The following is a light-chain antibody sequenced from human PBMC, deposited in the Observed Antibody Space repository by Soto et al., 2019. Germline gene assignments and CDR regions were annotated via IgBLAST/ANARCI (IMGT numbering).Light chain of an antibody. J-gene: IGKJ4*01. V-gene: IGKV3-20*01. Sequence: EIVLTQSPGTLSLSPGERATLSCRASQSVSSSYLAWYQQKPGQAPRLLIYGASSRATGIPDRFSGSGSGTDVTLTISRLEPKDFAVYYCQEYGSSPSLTFGGGTKVEIK. CDR3: QEYGSSPSLT. CDR1: QSVSSSY. CDR2: GAS.